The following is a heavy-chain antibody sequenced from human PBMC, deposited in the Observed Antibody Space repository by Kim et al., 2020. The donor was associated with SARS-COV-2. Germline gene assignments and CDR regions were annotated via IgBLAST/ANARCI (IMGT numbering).Heavy chain of an antibody. V-gene: IGHV1-24*01. D-gene: IGHD6-19*01. CDR2: FDPEDGET. J-gene: IGHJ6*02. CDR1: GYTLTELS. CDR3: ATGVAVAGAPGYYYYYYGMDV. Sequence: ASVKVSCKVSGYTLTELSMHWVRQAPGKGLEWMGGFDPEDGETIYAQKFQGRVTMTEHTSTDTAYMELSSLRSEDTAVYYCATGVAVAGAPGYYYYYYGMDVWGQGTTVTVSS.